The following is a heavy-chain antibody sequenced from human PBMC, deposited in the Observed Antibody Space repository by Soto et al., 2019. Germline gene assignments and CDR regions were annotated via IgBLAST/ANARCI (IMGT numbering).Heavy chain of an antibody. CDR3: ASTSRATPGTGLDS. Sequence: SETLSLTCNVFPGSIYDYYWSWLRQTPGMRLEWIGFVYSGGSAMYNPSFKSRVIISLETSTNQFSLTLTSLTAADSAMYYCASTSRATPGTGLDSWGQGALLTLSS. CDR1: PGSIYDYY. V-gene: IGHV4-59*01. CDR2: VYSGGSA. J-gene: IGHJ4*02.